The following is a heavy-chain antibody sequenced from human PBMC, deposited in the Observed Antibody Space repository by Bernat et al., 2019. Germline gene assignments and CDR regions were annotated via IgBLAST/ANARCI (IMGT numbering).Heavy chain of an antibody. V-gene: IGHV3-30*18. J-gene: IGHJ3*02. Sequence: VQLVESGGGVVQPGRSLRLSCAASGFTFSSYGMHWVRQAPGKGLEWVAVISYDGSNKYYADSVKGRFTISRDNSKNTLYLQMNSLRAEDTAVYYCAKDWDCSGGSCYEVGAFDIWGQGTMVTVSS. CDR1: GFTFSSYG. CDR2: ISYDGSNK. CDR3: AKDWDCSGGSCYEVGAFDI. D-gene: IGHD2-15*01.